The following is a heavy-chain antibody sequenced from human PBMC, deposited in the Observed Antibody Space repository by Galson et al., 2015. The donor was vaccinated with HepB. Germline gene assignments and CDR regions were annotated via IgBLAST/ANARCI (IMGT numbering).Heavy chain of an antibody. V-gene: IGHV1-46*01. J-gene: IGHJ4*02. D-gene: IGHD3-10*01. CDR1: GYTFTSYY. CDR2: INPSGGST. Sequence: SVKVSCKASGYTFTSYYMHWVRQAPGQGLEWMGIINPSGGSTSYAQKFQGRVTMIRDTSTSTVYMELSSLRSEDTAVYYCARDIDYGSGSYYNTSFGDWGQGTLVTVSS. CDR3: ARDIDYGSGSYYNTSFGD.